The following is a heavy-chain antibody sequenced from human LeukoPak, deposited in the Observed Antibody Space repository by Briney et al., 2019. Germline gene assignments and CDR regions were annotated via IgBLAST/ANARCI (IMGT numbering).Heavy chain of an antibody. CDR3: ARGPESDSSGYYYVVNFDY. CDR2: INHSGGT. J-gene: IGHJ4*02. Sequence: PSETLSLTCAVYGGSFSGYYWSWIRQPPGKGLEWIGEINHSGGTNYNPSLKSRVTISVDTSKNQFSLKMSSVTAADTAVYYCARGPESDSSGYYYVVNFDYWGQGTLVTVSS. V-gene: IGHV4-34*01. D-gene: IGHD3-22*01. CDR1: GGSFSGYY.